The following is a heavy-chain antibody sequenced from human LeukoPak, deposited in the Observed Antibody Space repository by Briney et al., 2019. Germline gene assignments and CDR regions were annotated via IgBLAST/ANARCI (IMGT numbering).Heavy chain of an antibody. CDR2: IRNKLYGGTA. D-gene: IGHD2-21*01. CDR3: TRVDYYSTSAFFDY. J-gene: IGHJ4*02. CDR1: GFTFGDHA. Sequence: PGGSLRLSCAASGFTFGDHAMSWVRQAPGKGLEWVGFIRNKLYGGTAEYAASVKGRFTISRDDPKSIAYLQMNSLKTEDTAMYYCTRVDYYSTSAFFDYWGQGTLVTVSS. V-gene: IGHV3-49*04.